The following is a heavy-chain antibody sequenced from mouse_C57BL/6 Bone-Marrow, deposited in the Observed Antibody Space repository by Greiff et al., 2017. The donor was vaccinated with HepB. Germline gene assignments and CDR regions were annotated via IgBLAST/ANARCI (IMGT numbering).Heavy chain of an antibody. D-gene: IGHD2-5*01. Sequence: QVQLQQPGAELVKPGASVKLSCKASGYTFTSYWMHWVKQRPGQGLEWIGMIHPNSGSTNYNEKFKSKATLTVDKSSSTAYMQLSSLTSEDSAVYYCANPYSNYLYYFDYWGQGTTLTVSS. CDR2: IHPNSGST. V-gene: IGHV1-64*01. CDR3: ANPYSNYLYYFDY. J-gene: IGHJ2*01. CDR1: GYTFTSYW.